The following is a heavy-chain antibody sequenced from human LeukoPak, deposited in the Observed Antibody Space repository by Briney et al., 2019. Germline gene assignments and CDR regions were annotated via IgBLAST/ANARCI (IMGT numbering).Heavy chain of an antibody. CDR2: IYTSGST. CDR3: AREYYDSSGYYNGDY. Sequence: SQTLTLTCTVSGGSISSGSYYWSWIRQPAGKGLEWIGRIYTSGSTNYNPSLKSRVTISVDTSKNQFALKLSSVTAADTAVYYCAREYYDSSGYYNGDYWGQGTLVTVSS. D-gene: IGHD3-22*01. J-gene: IGHJ4*02. CDR1: GGSISSGSYY. V-gene: IGHV4-61*02.